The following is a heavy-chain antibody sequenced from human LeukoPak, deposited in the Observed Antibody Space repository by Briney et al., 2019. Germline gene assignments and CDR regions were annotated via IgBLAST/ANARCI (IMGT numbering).Heavy chain of an antibody. V-gene: IGHV1-46*01. CDR2: INPCDGST. CDR1: GYTFTTYY. Sequence: ASVKVSCKASGYTFTTYYMHWVRQAPGQGLELMAKINPCDGSTNYAQKFQGRVTMTRDTSTSTVYMELSSLRSEDTAVYYCTRVVVDSSGWYHFDYWGQGPLVTVSS. CDR3: TRVVVDSSGWYHFDY. D-gene: IGHD6-19*01. J-gene: IGHJ4*02.